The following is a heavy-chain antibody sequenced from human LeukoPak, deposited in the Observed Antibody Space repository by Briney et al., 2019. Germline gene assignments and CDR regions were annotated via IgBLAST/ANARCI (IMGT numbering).Heavy chain of an antibody. Sequence: SETLSLTCAVYGGSFSGYYWSWIRQPAGKGLEWIGRIYTSGSTNYSPSLKSRVTMSVDTSKSQFSLKLSSVTAADTAMYYCAGHYYYDTTGSDYWGQGTLVTVSS. CDR3: AGHYYYDTTGSDY. CDR1: GGSFSGYY. D-gene: IGHD3-22*01. V-gene: IGHV4-59*10. CDR2: IYTSGST. J-gene: IGHJ4*02.